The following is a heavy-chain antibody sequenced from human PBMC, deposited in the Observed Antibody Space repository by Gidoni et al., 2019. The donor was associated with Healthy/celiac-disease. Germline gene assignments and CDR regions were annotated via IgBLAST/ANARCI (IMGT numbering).Heavy chain of an antibody. CDR3: AKDSAMVRGGDANNYYYYYGMDV. CDR2: ISGSGGST. Sequence: EVQLLESGGGLVQPGGSLRLSCAASAFTFSSYAMSWVRQAPGKGRELVSAISGSGGSTYYADSVKGRFTISRDNSKNKLYLQMNSLRAEDTAVYYCAKDSAMVRGGDANNYYYYYGMDVWGQWTTVTVSS. V-gene: IGHV3-23*01. CDR1: AFTFSSYA. D-gene: IGHD3-10*01. J-gene: IGHJ6*02.